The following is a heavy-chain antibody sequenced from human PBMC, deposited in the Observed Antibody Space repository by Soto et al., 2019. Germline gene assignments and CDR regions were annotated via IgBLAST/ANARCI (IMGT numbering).Heavy chain of an antibody. Sequence: QVQLQESGPGLVKPSGTLSLTCAVSSGSISSSNWWSWVRQPPGKGLEWIGGIYHSGSTNYTPSLKSRVTISVHKSTHQLSLKMNSVTAADTAVYYCARAQHRQGAFDILGQGTMVTVSS. CDR2: IYHSGST. D-gene: IGHD1-1*01. CDR1: SGSISSSNW. V-gene: IGHV4-4*02. CDR3: ARAQHRQGAFDI. J-gene: IGHJ3*02.